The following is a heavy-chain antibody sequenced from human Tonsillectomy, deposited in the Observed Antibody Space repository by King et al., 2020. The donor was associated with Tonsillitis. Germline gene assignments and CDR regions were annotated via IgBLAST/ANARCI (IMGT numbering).Heavy chain of an antibody. CDR3: ARDLDYYGSGSSFFDY. D-gene: IGHD3-10*01. CDR2: IYYSGST. CDR1: GGSISSGDYY. J-gene: IGHJ4*02. V-gene: IGHV4-30-4*01. Sequence: VQLQESGPGLVKPSQTLSLTCTVSGGSISSGDYYWSWIRQPPGKGLEWIGYIYYSGSTYYNPSLKSRITMSVDTSKNQFSLKLSSVTAADTAVYYCARDLDYYGSGSSFFDYWGQGTLVTVSS.